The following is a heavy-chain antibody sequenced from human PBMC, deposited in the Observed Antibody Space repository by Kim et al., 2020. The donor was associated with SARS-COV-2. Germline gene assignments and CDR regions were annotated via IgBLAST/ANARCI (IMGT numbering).Heavy chain of an antibody. D-gene: IGHD2-15*01. CDR2: MNEDGSIT. CDR3: ARDFGGTFDY. J-gene: IGHJ4*01. Sequence: GGSLRLSCAASGFTLNRYCMHWVRQAPGKGLEWVAHMNEDGSITNSAGSVRGRFTISRDNAKNLLYLQMNSLRVEDTATYYCARDFGGTFDYWCHGTLV. CDR1: GFTLNRYC. V-gene: IGHV3-74*01.